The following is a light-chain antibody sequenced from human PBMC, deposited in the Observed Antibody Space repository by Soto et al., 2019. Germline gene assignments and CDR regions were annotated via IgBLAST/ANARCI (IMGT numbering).Light chain of an antibody. J-gene: IGLJ2*01. V-gene: IGLV3-21*01. Sequence: SYELTQPPSVSVAPGKTATITCGGNSIGSKSVHWYQQMPGQAPVLVISYDSDRPSGIPERFSGSNSGNTATLTISRVEPGDEAAYYCQVWETSSGHQAIFGAGTKLTVL. CDR3: QVWETSSGHQAI. CDR2: YDS. CDR1: SIGSKS.